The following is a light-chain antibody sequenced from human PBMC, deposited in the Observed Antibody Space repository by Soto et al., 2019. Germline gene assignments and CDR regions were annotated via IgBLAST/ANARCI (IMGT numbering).Light chain of an antibody. V-gene: IGLV2-14*01. CDR2: EVS. Sequence: QSVLTQPASVSGSPGQSITISCTGTNSDVGYYNYVSWFQQHPGKAPKLMIYEVSNRPSGVSNRFSGSKSGTSASLAISGLRSDDEADYFCATWDDSLNGFYVFGTGTKVTVL. CDR1: NSDVGYYNY. CDR3: ATWDDSLNGFYV. J-gene: IGLJ1*01.